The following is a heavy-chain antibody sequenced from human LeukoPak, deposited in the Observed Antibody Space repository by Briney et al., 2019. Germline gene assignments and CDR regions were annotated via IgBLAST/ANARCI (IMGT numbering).Heavy chain of an antibody. V-gene: IGHV4-59*11. CDR2: ISTSGRT. Sequence: SETLSLTCIVSGGSITIHYWTWIRQPPGRGLEWIGYISTSGRTNCNPSLKSRVTISEDTSKNQFSLQLSSVTAADTAVYYCARGGFYFDSWGQGALVIVSS. J-gene: IGHJ4*02. CDR1: GGSITIHY. CDR3: ARGGFYFDS.